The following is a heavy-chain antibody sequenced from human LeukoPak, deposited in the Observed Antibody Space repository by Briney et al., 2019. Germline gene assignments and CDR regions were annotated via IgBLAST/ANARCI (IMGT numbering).Heavy chain of an antibody. J-gene: IGHJ6*02. D-gene: IGHD5-24*01. Sequence: RGSRRLSCAASASTFGSYAMGWVSQLPGKLLGWVSGILGFGCRTYYADSVKGRFTISRDNSKNTLYLQMNSLRAEDTAVYYCAKDRASNYFPGYYYYAMDVWGQGTTVTVSS. CDR3: AKDRASNYFPGYYYYAMDV. V-gene: IGHV3-23*01. CDR1: ASTFGSYA. CDR2: ILGFGCRT.